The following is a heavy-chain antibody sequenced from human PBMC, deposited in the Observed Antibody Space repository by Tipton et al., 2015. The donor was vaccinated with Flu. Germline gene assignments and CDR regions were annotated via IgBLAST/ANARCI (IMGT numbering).Heavy chain of an antibody. CDR1: GFDFSVYW. D-gene: IGHD1-1*01. CDR3: VQLKFL. J-gene: IGHJ4*02. V-gene: IGHV3-7*01. Sequence: GSLRLSCVASGFDFSVYWMTWVRQAPGKGLEWVANIKEDGRETYYADSVKGRFTISRDNAKRSLFLQMNSLRAEDTAVYYCVQLKFLWGQGTLVSVSS. CDR2: IKEDGRET.